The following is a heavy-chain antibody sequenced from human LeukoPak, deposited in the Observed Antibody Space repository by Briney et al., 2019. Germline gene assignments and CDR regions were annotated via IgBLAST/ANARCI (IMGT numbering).Heavy chain of an antibody. Sequence: SETLSLTCAVYGGSFSGFYWSWIRQPPGKGLEWIGEINHSGSPNYNPSLKSRVTISVDTAKNQFSLRLSSVTAADTAVYYCARGRGRYHGMDVWGQGTTVTVSS. CDR2: INHSGSP. CDR1: GGSFSGFY. V-gene: IGHV4-34*01. CDR3: ARGRGRYHGMDV. J-gene: IGHJ6*02. D-gene: IGHD3-10*01.